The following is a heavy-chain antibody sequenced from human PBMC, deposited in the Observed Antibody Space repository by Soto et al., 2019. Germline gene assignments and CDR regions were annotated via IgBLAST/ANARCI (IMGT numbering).Heavy chain of an antibody. J-gene: IGHJ5*02. CDR3: VRSHVSATGIDWFDP. Sequence: QVQLVQCGTEVKKPGASVKVSCKASGYTFTSYGIHWVRQAPGQRYEWMGWINAANGDTKYSPKFQGRVTISRDTAASTAYMELSSLRSEDTAVYYCVRSHVSATGIDWFDPWGQGTLVTVSS. D-gene: IGHD6-13*01. CDR1: GYTFTSYG. CDR2: INAANGDT. V-gene: IGHV1-3*01.